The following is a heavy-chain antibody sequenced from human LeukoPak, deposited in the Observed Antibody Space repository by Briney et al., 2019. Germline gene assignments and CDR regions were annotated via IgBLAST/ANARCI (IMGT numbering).Heavy chain of an antibody. Sequence: GRSLRLSCAASGFSLDDFVMHWVRQAPGKGLEWVSAISWNSGSIDYEDSVKGRFIISRDNAKNSLYLQMNSLRPEDTALYYCAKDTGYYAMDVWGLGTTVTVSS. J-gene: IGHJ6*02. CDR2: ISWNSGSI. CDR1: GFSLDDFV. V-gene: IGHV3-9*01. CDR3: AKDTGYYAMDV.